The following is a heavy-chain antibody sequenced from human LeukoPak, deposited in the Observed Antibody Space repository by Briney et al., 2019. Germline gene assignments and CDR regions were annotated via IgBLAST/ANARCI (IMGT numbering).Heavy chain of an antibody. D-gene: IGHD3-16*02. CDR3: ARDHLYQGPFDY. V-gene: IGHV3-21*01. J-gene: IGHJ4*02. Sequence: GGSLRLSCAASGFTFSSYSMNWVRQAPGKGLEWVSSISSSSSYIYYADSVKGRFTISRDNAKNSLYLQMNSLRAEDTAVYYCARDHLYQGPFDYWGQGTLVTVSS. CDR2: ISSSSSYI. CDR1: GFTFSSYS.